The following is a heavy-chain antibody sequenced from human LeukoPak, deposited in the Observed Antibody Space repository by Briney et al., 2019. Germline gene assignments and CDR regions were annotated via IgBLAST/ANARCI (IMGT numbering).Heavy chain of an antibody. J-gene: IGHJ4*02. CDR3: ARSLMWYSNHFDY. V-gene: IGHV3-20*03. CDR1: GFTFDDYG. D-gene: IGHD4-11*01. CDR2: INWNGGRT. Sequence: GGSLRLSYAASGFTFDDYGMSWVRQAPGKGLEWVSGINWNGGRTVYADSVKGRFTISRENAKNSLYLQMNSLRAEDTALYYCARSLMWYSNHFDYWGQGTLVTVSS.